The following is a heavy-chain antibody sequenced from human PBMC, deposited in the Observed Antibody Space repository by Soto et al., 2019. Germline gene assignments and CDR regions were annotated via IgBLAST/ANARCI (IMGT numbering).Heavy chain of an antibody. V-gene: IGHV3-23*01. D-gene: IGHD2-2*01. J-gene: IGHJ4*02. CDR3: ARDVGYCSSSTCLIDH. CDR2: ISGSGGST. Sequence: PGGSLRLSCAASGFTFSSYAMSWVRQAPGKGLEWVSAISGSGGSTYYADSVKGRFTISRDNSKNTLYLQMNSLRSDDTAVYYCARDVGYCSSSTCLIDHWGQGTLVTVSS. CDR1: GFTFSSYA.